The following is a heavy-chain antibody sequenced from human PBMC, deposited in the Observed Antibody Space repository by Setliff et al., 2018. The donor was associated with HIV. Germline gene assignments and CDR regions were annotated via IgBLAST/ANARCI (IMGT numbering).Heavy chain of an antibody. D-gene: IGHD2-2*01. V-gene: IGHV1-2*02. CDR1: GYTFTGNY. CDR2: INPNSGGT. Sequence: ASVKVSCKASGYTFTGNYIHWVRQAPGQGLEWMGWINPNSGGTNYEQTFQGRFTMTRDTSISTAYMELSRLTSDDSAVYYCARYLVVVPVAVGGLDVWGQGTTVTVSS. CDR3: ARYLVVVPVAVGGLDV. J-gene: IGHJ6*02.